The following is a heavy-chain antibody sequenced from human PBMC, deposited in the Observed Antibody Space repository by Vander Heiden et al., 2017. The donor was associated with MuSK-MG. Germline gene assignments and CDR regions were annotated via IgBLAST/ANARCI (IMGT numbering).Heavy chain of an antibody. Sequence: QVQLVQSGAEAKKPGASVKVSCKASGYTFTSYDINWVRQATGQGLEWMGWMNPNSGNTGYAQKFQGRVTMTRNTSISTAYMELSSLRSEDTAVYYCARGTTYYYYYGMDVWGQGTTVTVSS. J-gene: IGHJ6*02. D-gene: IGHD1-1*01. CDR2: MNPNSGNT. V-gene: IGHV1-8*01. CDR3: ARGTTYYYYYGMDV. CDR1: GYTFTSYD.